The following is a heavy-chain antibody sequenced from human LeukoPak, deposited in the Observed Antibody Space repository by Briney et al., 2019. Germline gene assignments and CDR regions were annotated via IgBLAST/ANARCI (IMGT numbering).Heavy chain of an antibody. V-gene: IGHV3-30*18. D-gene: IGHD6-19*01. CDR1: GFTFSSYG. J-gene: IGHJ4*02. CDR2: ISHDGSNK. CDR3: AKDGYSSGWYPYYFDY. Sequence: GGSLRLSCAASGFTFSSYGMHWVRQAPGKGLEWVAVISHDGSNKYYADSVKGRFTISRDNYKNTLYLQMNSLRAEDTAVYYCAKDGYSSGWYPYYFDYWGQGTLVTVSS.